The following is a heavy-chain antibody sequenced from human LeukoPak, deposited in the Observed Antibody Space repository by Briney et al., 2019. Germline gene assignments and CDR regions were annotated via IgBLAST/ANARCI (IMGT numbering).Heavy chain of an antibody. J-gene: IGHJ5*02. CDR3: ARSHSRAVPAANPLWGWFDP. Sequence: ASVKVSCKASGGTFSSYTISWVRRAPGQGLEWMGRIIPILGIANYAQKFQGRVTITADKSTSTAYMELSSLRSEDTAVYYCARSHSRAVPAANPLWGWFDPWGQGTLVTVSS. D-gene: IGHD2-2*01. CDR1: GGTFSSYT. CDR2: IIPILGIA. V-gene: IGHV1-69*02.